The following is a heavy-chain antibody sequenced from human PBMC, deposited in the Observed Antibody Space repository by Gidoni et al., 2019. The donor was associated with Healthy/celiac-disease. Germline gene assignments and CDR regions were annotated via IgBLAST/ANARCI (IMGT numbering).Heavy chain of an antibody. J-gene: IGHJ6*02. CDR3: AKDEASLMDV. CDR1: GFTFSSHG. CDR2: IRYDGSNK. Sequence: QVQLVESGGGVVPPGGSLRLSCAASGFTFSSHGMHWVRQAPGKGLAGVAFIRYDGSNKYYADSVKGRFTISRDNSKNTLYLQMNSLRAEDTAVYYCAKDEASLMDVWGQGTTVTVSS. V-gene: IGHV3-30*02.